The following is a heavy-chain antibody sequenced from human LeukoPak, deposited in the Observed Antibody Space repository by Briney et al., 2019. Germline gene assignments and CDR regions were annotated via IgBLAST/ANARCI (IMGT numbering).Heavy chain of an antibody. CDR2: ISYDGSNK. V-gene: IGHV3-30*04. CDR1: GFTFGSYA. J-gene: IGHJ6*03. D-gene: IGHD5-12*01. Sequence: GGSLRLSCAASGFTFGSYAMHWVRQAPGKGLEWVAVISYDGSNKYYVDSVKGRFTISRDNSKNTLYLQMNSLRAEDTAVYYCAGGWSGYDSPYYYYMDVWGKGTTVTVSS. CDR3: AGGWSGYDSPYYYYMDV.